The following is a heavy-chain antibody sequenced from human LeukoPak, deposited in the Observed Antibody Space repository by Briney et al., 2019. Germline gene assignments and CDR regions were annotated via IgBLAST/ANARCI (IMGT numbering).Heavy chain of an antibody. V-gene: IGHV3-74*01. D-gene: IGHD2-2*01. CDR2: IKGDGSHT. J-gene: IGHJ3*02. CDR3: ARVQDIVVVPAAIVGWVLNAFDI. CDR1: GFTFSNYW. Sequence: GGSLRLSCAASGFTFSNYWMHWVRQAPGKGLVWVSRIKGDGSHTIYADSVKGRFTISRDNAKNTLYLQMNSLRAEDTAVYYCARVQDIVVVPAAIVGWVLNAFDIWGQGTMVTVSS.